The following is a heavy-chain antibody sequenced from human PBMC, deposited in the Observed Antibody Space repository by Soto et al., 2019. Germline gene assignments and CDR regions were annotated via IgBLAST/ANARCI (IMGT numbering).Heavy chain of an antibody. Sequence: ASVKVSCKASGGTFSSYAISWVRQAPGQGLEWMGWIGAYNGNTHYTERLQGRVTMTTDTSTSTAYMELRGLRSDDSAVYYCARGRQLVGYFYYYMDVWGNGTTVTVSS. D-gene: IGHD6-6*01. V-gene: IGHV1-18*01. CDR1: GGTFSSYA. CDR3: ARGRQLVGYFYYYMDV. J-gene: IGHJ6*03. CDR2: IGAYNGNT.